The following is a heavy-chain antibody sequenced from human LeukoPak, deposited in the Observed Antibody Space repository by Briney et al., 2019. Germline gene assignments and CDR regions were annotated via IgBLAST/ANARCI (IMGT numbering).Heavy chain of an antibody. D-gene: IGHD5-18*01. Sequence: GGSLRLSCAASGFIFSSYGMHWVRQAPGKGLEWVSGISDSGRATYYTDSVRGRCTISRDNSKNTVYLQMSNLRAEDTAVYFCARHDSFIPYWGQGSLVTVSS. CDR2: ISDSGRAT. J-gene: IGHJ4*02. CDR1: GFIFSSYG. V-gene: IGHV3-23*01. CDR3: ARHDSFIPY.